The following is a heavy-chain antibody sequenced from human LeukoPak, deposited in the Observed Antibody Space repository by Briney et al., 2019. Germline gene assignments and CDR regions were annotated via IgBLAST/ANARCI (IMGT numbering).Heavy chain of an antibody. CDR2: INAGNGNT. J-gene: IGHJ4*02. CDR3: ARDLTGYGDYVR. V-gene: IGHV1-3*03. Sequence: ASVKVSCKASGYTFTSYAMHWVRQAPGQRLEWMGWINAGNGNTKYSQEFQGRVTITRDTSASTAYMEPSSLRSEDMAVYYCARDLTGYGDYVRWGQGTLVTVSS. CDR1: GYTFTSYA. D-gene: IGHD4-17*01.